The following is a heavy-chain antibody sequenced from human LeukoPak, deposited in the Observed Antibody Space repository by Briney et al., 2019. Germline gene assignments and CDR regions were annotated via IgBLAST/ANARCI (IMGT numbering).Heavy chain of an antibody. CDR2: ISSSSSTI. CDR1: GFTLSSYG. V-gene: IGHV3-48*01. J-gene: IGHJ6*02. CDR3: ARMPYSSSKGPYYGMDV. Sequence: GGSLRLSCAASGFTLSSYGMNWVRQAPGKGLEWVSYISSSSSTIYYADSVKGRFTISRDNAKNSLYLQMNSLRAEDTAVYYCARMPYSSSKGPYYGMDVWGQGTTVTVSS. D-gene: IGHD6-6*01.